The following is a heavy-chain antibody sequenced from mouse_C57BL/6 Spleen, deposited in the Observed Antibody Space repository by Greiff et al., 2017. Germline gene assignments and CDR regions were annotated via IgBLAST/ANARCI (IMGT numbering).Heavy chain of an antibody. D-gene: IGHD2-3*01. CDR1: GYAFSSYW. CDR2: IYPGDGDP. Sequence: QVQLQQSGAELVKPGASVKISCKASGYAFSSYWMTWVKQRPGKGLEWIGQIYPGDGDPNYNGKFKGKATLTADKSTSPAYMQLSSLTSEDSAVYCCARRGLLRAMDYWGQGTSVTVSS. J-gene: IGHJ4*01. CDR3: ARRGLLRAMDY. V-gene: IGHV1-80*01.